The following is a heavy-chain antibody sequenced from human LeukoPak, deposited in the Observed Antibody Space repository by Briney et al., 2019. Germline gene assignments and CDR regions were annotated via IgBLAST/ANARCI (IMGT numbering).Heavy chain of an antibody. D-gene: IGHD5-18*01. Sequence: ASVKVSCKASGYTFTSYGISWVRQAPGQGLEWMGWISTYNGNTNYAQKLHGRVTMTTDTSTSTAYMDLRSLRSDDTAVYYCARDNGGGGYSYRSNFDYWGQGTLVTVSS. J-gene: IGHJ4*02. CDR3: ARDNGGGGYSYRSNFDY. V-gene: IGHV1-18*01. CDR2: ISTYNGNT. CDR1: GYTFTSYG.